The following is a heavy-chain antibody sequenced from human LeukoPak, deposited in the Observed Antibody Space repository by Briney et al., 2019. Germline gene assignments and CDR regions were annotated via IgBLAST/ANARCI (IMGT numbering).Heavy chain of an antibody. CDR2: MYYSGST. J-gene: IGHJ4*02. D-gene: IGHD5-24*01. CDR3: ARGRSRDAYNYYFDY. Sequence: SQTLSLTCTVSGGSISSGDYYWSWIRQPPGKGLEWIGYMYYSGSTYYNPSLKSRVTISLDTSKNQFSLKLSSVTATDTAVYYCARGRSRDAYNYYFDYWGQGTLVTVPS. V-gene: IGHV4-30-4*01. CDR1: GGSISSGDYY.